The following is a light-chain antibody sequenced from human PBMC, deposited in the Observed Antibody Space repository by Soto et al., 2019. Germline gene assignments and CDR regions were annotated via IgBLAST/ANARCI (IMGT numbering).Light chain of an antibody. V-gene: IGKV1-39*01. CDR3: QQSYSIPQS. J-gene: IGKJ1*01. CDR1: QSISNY. Sequence: DIQMTQSPSSLSASVGDRVTITCRASQSISNYLNWYQQRPGKAPKLLIYAASSLQSGVPSRFSGSGSGRDFTLIISSLQPEDFATYYCQQSYSIPQSFGPGTKVEIK. CDR2: AAS.